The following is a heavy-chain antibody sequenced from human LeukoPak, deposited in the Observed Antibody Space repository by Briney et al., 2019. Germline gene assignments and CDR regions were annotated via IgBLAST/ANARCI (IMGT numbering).Heavy chain of an antibody. V-gene: IGHV3-30*02. CDR2: IRYDGNNK. Sequence: GGSLRLSCAASGFTFSSYGMHWVRQAPGKGLEWVAFIRYDGNNKYYADSVKGRFTISRDNSKNTLYLQMNSLRAEDTAVYYCAKDKRRLGELSLFDYWGQGTLVTVSS. D-gene: IGHD3-16*02. J-gene: IGHJ4*02. CDR3: AKDKRRLGELSLFDY. CDR1: GFTFSSYG.